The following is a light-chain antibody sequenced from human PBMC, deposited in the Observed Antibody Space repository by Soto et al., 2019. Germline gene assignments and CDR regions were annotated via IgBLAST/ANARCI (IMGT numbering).Light chain of an antibody. CDR1: QSFSSTY. Sequence: EIVLTQSPGTLSLSPGERATLSCRASQSFSSTYLAWYQQKPGQAPRLLIYGASSRATGIPDRFSGSGSGTDCTRTIRGLEPEDFAVYYCQQYATRTFGGGTKVEIK. J-gene: IGKJ4*01. CDR3: QQYATRT. CDR2: GAS. V-gene: IGKV3-20*01.